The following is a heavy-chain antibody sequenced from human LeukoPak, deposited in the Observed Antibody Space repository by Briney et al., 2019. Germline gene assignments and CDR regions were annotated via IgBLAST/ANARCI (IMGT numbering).Heavy chain of an antibody. CDR2: IYHSGST. D-gene: IGHD5-12*01. Sequence: SETLSLTCTVSGYSISSGYYWGWIRQPPGKGLEWIGSIYHSGSTYYNPSLKSRVTISVDTSKNQFSLKLSSVTAADTAVYYCASYGEYSGYGAHGASFDYWGQGTLVTVSS. V-gene: IGHV4-38-2*02. CDR1: GYSISSGYY. J-gene: IGHJ4*02. CDR3: ASYGEYSGYGAHGASFDY.